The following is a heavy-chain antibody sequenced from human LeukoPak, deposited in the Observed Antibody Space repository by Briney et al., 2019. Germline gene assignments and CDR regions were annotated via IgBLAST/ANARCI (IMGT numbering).Heavy chain of an antibody. D-gene: IGHD3-16*01. CDR2: IYYSGST. CDR3: VGGEWIQIDY. J-gene: IGHJ4*02. CDR1: GGSISNYY. Sequence: SETLSLTCTVSGGSISNYYWSWIRQPPGKGLEWIGYIYYSGSTNYNPSLKSRVTISVDTSKNQFSLKLSSVTAADTAVYYCVGGEWIQIDYWGQGTLVTVSS. V-gene: IGHV4-59*01.